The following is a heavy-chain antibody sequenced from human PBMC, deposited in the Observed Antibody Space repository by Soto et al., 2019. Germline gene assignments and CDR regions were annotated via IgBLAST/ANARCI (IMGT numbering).Heavy chain of an antibody. V-gene: IGHV1-18*01. J-gene: IGHJ4*02. CDR3: AGGHRITTPPDY. Sequence: ASVKVSCKASGYTFTSYGISWVRQAPGQGLEWMGWISAYNGNTNYAQKLQGRVTMTTDTSTSTAYMELRSLGSDDTAVYYCAGGHRITTPPDYWGQGTLVTVSS. CDR1: GYTFTSYG. CDR2: ISAYNGNT. D-gene: IGHD3-10*01.